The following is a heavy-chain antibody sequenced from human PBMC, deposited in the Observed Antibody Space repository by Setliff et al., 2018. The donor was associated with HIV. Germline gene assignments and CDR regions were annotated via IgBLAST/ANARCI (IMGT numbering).Heavy chain of an antibody. CDR3: ARHRYSSSINWFDP. J-gene: IGHJ5*02. CDR1: GFSFRNSFYN. CDR2: IYYSGTT. Sequence: PSETLSLTCNVSGFSFRNSFYNWGWIRQPPGKGLEWIGTIYYSGTTYYNPSLKSRVTMSIDTSQNQFSLKLTSVTATDTAVYYCARHRYSSSINWFDPWGQRTLVTISS. V-gene: IGHV4-39*01. D-gene: IGHD6-13*01.